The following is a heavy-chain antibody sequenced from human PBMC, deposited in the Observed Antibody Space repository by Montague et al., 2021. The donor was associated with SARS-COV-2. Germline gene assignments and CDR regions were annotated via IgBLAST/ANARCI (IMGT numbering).Heavy chain of an antibody. V-gene: IGHV3-30*18. CDR1: GFTFSSFG. Sequence: SLRLSCAASGFTFSSFGIHWVRQAPGKGLEWVAVISKDGSNKYYADSVKGRFTISRDNSKNTLYLQVNSLRAEDTAVYYCAKTLFRGGSRILVDSCYYYVMDVWGQGTTVTVSS. J-gene: IGHJ6*02. D-gene: IGHD3-22*01. CDR3: AKTLFRGGSRILVDSCYYYVMDV. CDR2: ISKDGSNK.